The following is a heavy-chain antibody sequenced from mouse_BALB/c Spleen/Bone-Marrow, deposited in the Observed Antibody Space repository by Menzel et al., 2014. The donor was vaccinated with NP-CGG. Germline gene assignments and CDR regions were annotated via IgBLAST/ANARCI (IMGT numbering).Heavy chain of an antibody. V-gene: IGHV1-7*01. D-gene: IGHD2-3*01. CDR2: IDPSTGYT. CDR3: ARGGIYDGYSY. Sequence: VKLQQSGAELAKPRALVKMSCKASGYTFTNYWMHWVKQRPGQGLEWIGYIDPSTGYTEYNQKFKDKATLTADKSSSTAYMQLSSLTSEDSAVYYCARGGIYDGYSYWGQGTLVTVSA. J-gene: IGHJ3*01. CDR1: GYTFTNYW.